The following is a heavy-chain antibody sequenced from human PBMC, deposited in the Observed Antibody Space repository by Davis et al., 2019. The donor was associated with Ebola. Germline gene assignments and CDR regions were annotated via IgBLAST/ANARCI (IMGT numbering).Heavy chain of an antibody. J-gene: IGHJ4*02. CDR3: ARGRYIVTTYYFDY. D-gene: IGHD5-12*01. CDR1: GFTFSSYS. CDR2: ISSSSSYI. V-gene: IGHV3-21*01. Sequence: GESLKISCAASGFTFSSYSMNWVRQAPGKGLEWVSSISSSSSYIYYAGSVKGRFTISRDNAKNSLYLQMNSLRDEDTAVYYCARGRYIVTTYYFDYWGQGTLVTVSS.